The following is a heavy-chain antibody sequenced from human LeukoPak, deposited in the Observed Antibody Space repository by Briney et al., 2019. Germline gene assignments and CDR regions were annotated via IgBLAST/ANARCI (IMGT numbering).Heavy chain of an antibody. D-gene: IGHD1-26*01. CDR3: AKYGPQDSGSSHFDY. CDR2: IWYDGSNK. V-gene: IGHV3-33*06. J-gene: IGHJ4*02. Sequence: GGSLRLSCAASGFTFSSYGMHWVRQAPGKGLEWVAVIWYDGSNKYYADSVKGRFTISRDNSKNTLYLRMNSLRAEDTAIYYCAKYGPQDSGSSHFDYWGQGALVTVSS. CDR1: GFTFSSYG.